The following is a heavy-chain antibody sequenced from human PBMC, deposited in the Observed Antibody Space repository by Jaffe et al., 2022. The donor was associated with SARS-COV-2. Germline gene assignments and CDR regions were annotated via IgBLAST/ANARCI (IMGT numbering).Heavy chain of an antibody. CDR3: ARDRGDSSGWYRGDFDC. V-gene: IGHV4-59*11. D-gene: IGHD6-19*01. Sequence: QVQLQESGPGLVKPSETLSLTCTVSGGSISGHYWSWLRQPPGKGLEWIGYIHYMGSTNHNPSLRSRATILLDTSKNQFSLRLSSVTAADTAVYFCARDRGDSSGWYRGDFDCWGQGTQVTVSS. CDR2: IHYMGST. CDR1: GGSISGHY. J-gene: IGHJ4*02.